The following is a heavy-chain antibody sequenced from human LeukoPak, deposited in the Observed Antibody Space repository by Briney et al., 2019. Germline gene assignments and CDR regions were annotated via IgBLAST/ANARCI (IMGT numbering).Heavy chain of an antibody. CDR2: IKSKTDGGTT. CDR1: GFTFSNAW. Sequence: GGSLRLSCAASGFTFSNAWMSWVRQAPGKGLEWVGRIKSKTDGGTTDYAAPVKGRFTISRDDSKNTLYLQMNSLKTEDTAVYYCTTVTNWGFDYFDYWGQGTLVTVSS. V-gene: IGHV3-15*01. J-gene: IGHJ4*02. D-gene: IGHD7-27*01. CDR3: TTVTNWGFDYFDY.